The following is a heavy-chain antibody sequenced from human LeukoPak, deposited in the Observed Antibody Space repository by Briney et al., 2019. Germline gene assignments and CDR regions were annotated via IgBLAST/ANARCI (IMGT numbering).Heavy chain of an antibody. J-gene: IGHJ4*02. D-gene: IGHD3-3*01. CDR3: ARGLEDRISIFGVVKFYYFDF. CDR2: IDHSGSS. CDR1: GGSFSNYY. V-gene: IGHV4-34*01. Sequence: KPSETLSLXCAVYGGSFSNYYWTWIRQPPGKGLEWIGEIDHSGSSHYNPSLKSRVTISVDTSKNQLSLKLSSVTAADTAVYYCARGLEDRISIFGVVKFYYFDFWGQGTLVTVSS.